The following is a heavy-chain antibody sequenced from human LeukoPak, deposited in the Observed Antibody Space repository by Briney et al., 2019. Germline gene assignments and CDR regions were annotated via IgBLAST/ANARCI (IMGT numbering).Heavy chain of an antibody. CDR1: GGSISSYY. Sequence: KPSETLSLTCTVSGGSISSYYWSWIRQPPGKGLEWIGYIYYSGSTNYNPSLKSRVTISVDTSKNQFSLKLSSVTAADTAVYYCARVIAAAGTEWFDPWGQGTLVTVSS. CDR3: ARVIAAAGTEWFDP. V-gene: IGHV4-59*01. CDR2: IYYSGST. D-gene: IGHD6-13*01. J-gene: IGHJ5*02.